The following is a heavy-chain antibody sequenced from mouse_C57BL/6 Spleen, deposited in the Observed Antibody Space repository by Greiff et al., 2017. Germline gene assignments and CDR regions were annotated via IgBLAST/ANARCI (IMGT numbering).Heavy chain of an antibody. V-gene: IGHV14-1*01. CDR3: TTFYYYGSSYFAY. J-gene: IGHJ3*01. CDR2: IDPEDGDT. CDR1: GFNIKDYY. Sequence: VQLKQSGAELVRPGASVKLSCTASGFNIKDYYMHWVKQRPEQGLEWIGRIDPEDGDTEYAPKFQGKATMTADTSSNTAYLQLSSLTSEDTAVYYCTTFYYYGSSYFAYWGQGTLVTVSA. D-gene: IGHD1-1*01.